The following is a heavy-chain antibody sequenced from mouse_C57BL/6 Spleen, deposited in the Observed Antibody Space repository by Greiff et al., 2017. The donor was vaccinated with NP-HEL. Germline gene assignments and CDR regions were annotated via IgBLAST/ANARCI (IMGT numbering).Heavy chain of an antibody. Sequence: EVMLVESGPELVKPGASVKIPCKASGYTFTDYNMDWVKQSHGKSLEWIGDINPNNGGTIYNQKFKGKATLTVDKSSSTAYMELRSLTSEDTAVYYCARRGIYDGYYYAMDYWGQGTSVTVSS. J-gene: IGHJ4*01. CDR3: ARRGIYDGYYYAMDY. V-gene: IGHV1-18*01. CDR1: GYTFTDYN. D-gene: IGHD2-3*01. CDR2: INPNNGGT.